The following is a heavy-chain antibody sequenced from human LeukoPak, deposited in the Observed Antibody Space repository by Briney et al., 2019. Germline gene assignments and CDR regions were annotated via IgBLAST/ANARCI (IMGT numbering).Heavy chain of an antibody. D-gene: IGHD1-26*01. CDR2: ISYDGSNK. CDR3: AKRGVGAHDY. J-gene: IGHJ4*02. CDR1: GFTFSSYG. V-gene: IGHV3-30*18. Sequence: GGSLRLSCAASGFTFSSYGMHWVRQAPGKGLEWVAVISYDGSNKYYADSVKGRFTISRDNSKNTLYLQVNSLRAEDTAVYYCAKRGVGAHDYWGQGTLVTVSS.